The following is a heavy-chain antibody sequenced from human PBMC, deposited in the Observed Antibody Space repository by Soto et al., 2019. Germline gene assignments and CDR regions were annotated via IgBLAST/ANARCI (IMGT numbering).Heavy chain of an antibody. J-gene: IGHJ4*02. CDR1: GFTFSSYA. V-gene: IGHV3-23*01. CDR3: AKGPTYDYIWGSYRYYSDY. CDR2: ISGSGGST. Sequence: PGGSLRLSCAASGFTFSSYAMSWVRQASGKGLELVSAISGSGGSTYYADSVKGRFTISRDNSKNTLYLQMNSLRAEDTAVYYCAKGPTYDYIWGSYRYYSDYWGQGTLVTVSS. D-gene: IGHD3-16*02.